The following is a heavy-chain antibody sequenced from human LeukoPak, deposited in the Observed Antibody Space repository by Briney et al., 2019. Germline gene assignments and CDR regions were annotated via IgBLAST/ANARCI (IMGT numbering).Heavy chain of an antibody. V-gene: IGHV1-69*05. J-gene: IGHJ4*02. CDR1: GGTFSSYA. CDR3: ARSSRGAPLDY. CDR2: IIPIFGTA. D-gene: IGHD1-26*01. Sequence: GASVKVSCKASGGTFSSYAISWVRQAPGQGLEWMGGIIPIFGTANYAQKLQGRVTMTTDTSTSTAYMELRSLRSDDTAVYYCARSSRGAPLDYWGQGTLVTVSS.